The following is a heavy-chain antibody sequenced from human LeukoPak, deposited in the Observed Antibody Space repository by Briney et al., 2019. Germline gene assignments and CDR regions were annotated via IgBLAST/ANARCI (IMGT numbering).Heavy chain of an antibody. CDR1: GFTFSNAW. J-gene: IGHJ6*03. D-gene: IGHD3-9*01. CDR2: IKSKTDGGTT. Sequence: PGGSLRLSCAASGFTFSNAWMSWVRQAPGKGLEWVGRIKSKTDGGTTDYAAPVKGRFTISRDDSKNMLYLQMNSLKTEDTALYYCITGSRSYILTGWYYYYMDVWGKGTTVTVSS. V-gene: IGHV3-15*01. CDR3: ITGSRSYILTGWYYYYMDV.